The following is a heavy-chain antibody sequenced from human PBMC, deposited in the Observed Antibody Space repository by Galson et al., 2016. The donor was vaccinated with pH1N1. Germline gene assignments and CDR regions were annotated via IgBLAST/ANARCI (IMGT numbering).Heavy chain of an antibody. CDR1: GFIFSDYW. V-gene: IGHV3-7*01. Sequence: SLRLSCAASGFIFSDYWMQWVRQAPGKGLEWVANIRQDGSEKYYVDSVKGRFTISGDNAKNSLYLQMNSLRAEDTAVYYCARRYFDLWGRGTLVTVSS. CDR3: ARRYFDL. CDR2: IRQDGSEK. J-gene: IGHJ2*01.